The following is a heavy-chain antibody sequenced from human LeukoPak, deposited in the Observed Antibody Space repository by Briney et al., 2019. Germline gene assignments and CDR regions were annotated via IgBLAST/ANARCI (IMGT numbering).Heavy chain of an antibody. CDR3: AKGGLVHRFDP. V-gene: IGHV3-23*01. CDR2: ISGSGDNT. CDR1: GFTFSSYG. J-gene: IGHJ5*02. Sequence: PGGSLRLSCAASGFTFSSYGMSWVRQAPGKGLEWVSGISGSGDNTYYADSVKGRFTISRDNSKNTLYLQMNSLRADDTAVYCCAKGGLVHRFDPWGQGTLVTVSS.